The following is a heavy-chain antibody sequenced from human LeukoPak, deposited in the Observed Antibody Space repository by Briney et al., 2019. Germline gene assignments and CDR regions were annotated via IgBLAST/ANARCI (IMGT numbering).Heavy chain of an antibody. Sequence: GGSLRLSCAASGFTFDDYAMHWDRQAPGKGLEWVSGISWNSGSIGYADSVKGRFTISRDNAKNSLYLQMNSLRAEDTALYYCAKAKEITYYYGMDVWGQGTTVTVSS. CDR1: GFTFDDYA. CDR2: ISWNSGSI. J-gene: IGHJ6*02. V-gene: IGHV3-9*01. D-gene: IGHD1-20*01. CDR3: AKAKEITYYYGMDV.